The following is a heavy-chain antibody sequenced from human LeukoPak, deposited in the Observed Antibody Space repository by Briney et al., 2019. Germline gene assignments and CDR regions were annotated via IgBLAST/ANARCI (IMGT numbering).Heavy chain of an antibody. CDR1: GFTFSSYS. CDR2: ISYDGSNK. D-gene: IGHD3-10*01. Sequence: GGSLRLSCAASGFTFSSYSMNWVRQAPGKGLEWVAVISYDGSNKYYADSVKGRFTISRDSSKNTLYMQMNSLRAEDTAVYYCARDEVRGIIFSYYYYYYMDVWGKGTTVTVSS. J-gene: IGHJ6*03. CDR3: ARDEVRGIIFSYYYYYYMDV. V-gene: IGHV3-30*03.